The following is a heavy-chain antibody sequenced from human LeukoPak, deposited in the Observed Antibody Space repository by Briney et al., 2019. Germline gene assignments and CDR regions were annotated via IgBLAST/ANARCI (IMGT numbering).Heavy chain of an antibody. Sequence: PGGSLRLSCAASGFTFSSYAMSWVRQAPGKGLEWVSAISGSGDTTYHADSVKGRFTISRDNSKNTLYLQMNSLRAEDTAVYYCAKAYRWYYFDYWGQGTLVTVSS. CDR1: GFTFSSYA. CDR3: AKAYRWYYFDY. CDR2: ISGSGDTT. D-gene: IGHD2-8*02. J-gene: IGHJ4*02. V-gene: IGHV3-23*01.